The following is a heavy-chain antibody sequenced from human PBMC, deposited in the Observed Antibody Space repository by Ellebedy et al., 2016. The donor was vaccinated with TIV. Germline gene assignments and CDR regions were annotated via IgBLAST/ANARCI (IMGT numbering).Heavy chain of an antibody. CDR2: MNPNSGNT. CDR3: ARVDQRWRDTGIDY. J-gene: IGHJ4*02. Sequence: ASVKVSXXASGYTFTSYYMHWVRQATGQGLEWMGWMNPNSGNTGYAQKFQGRVTMTRNTSISTAYMELSSLRSEDTAVYYCARVDQRWRDTGIDYWGQGTLVTVSS. V-gene: IGHV1-8*02. CDR1: GYTFTSYY. D-gene: IGHD4-23*01.